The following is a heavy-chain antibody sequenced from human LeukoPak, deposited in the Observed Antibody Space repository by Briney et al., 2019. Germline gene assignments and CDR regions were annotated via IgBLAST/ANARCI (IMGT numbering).Heavy chain of an antibody. D-gene: IGHD1-1*01. CDR3: ARGRPGSWMGFAYYYYGMDV. V-gene: IGHV3-74*01. J-gene: IGHJ6*02. CDR1: GFTFSSYW. Sequence: GGSLRLSCAASGFTFSSYWMHWVRQAPGKGLVWVSRINSDGSSTSYADSVKGRFTISRDNAKNTLYLQMNSLRAEDTAVYYCARGRPGSWMGFAYYYYGMDVWGQGTTVTVSS. CDR2: INSDGSST.